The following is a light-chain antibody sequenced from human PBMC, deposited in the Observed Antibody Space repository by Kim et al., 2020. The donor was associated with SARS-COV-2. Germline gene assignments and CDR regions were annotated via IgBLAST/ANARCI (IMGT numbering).Light chain of an antibody. Sequence: PGERATRSGRASQSVSNNLAGYQLRPGQAPRLLIYGASTRATGTPARFSGSGSGTDFTLTVSSLQSEDFAVYYCHQYNDWPPGDTFGQGTKLEIK. V-gene: IGKV3-15*01. CDR2: GAS. CDR1: QSVSNN. J-gene: IGKJ2*01. CDR3: HQYNDWPPGDT.